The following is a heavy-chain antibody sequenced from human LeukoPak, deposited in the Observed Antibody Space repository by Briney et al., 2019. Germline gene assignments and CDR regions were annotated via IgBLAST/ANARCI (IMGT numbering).Heavy chain of an antibody. J-gene: IGHJ6*02. CDR2: IKTDGSVT. Sequence: PGGSLRLSCAASGFTFNNHWMHWVRQAPGKGLVWVSRIKTDGSVTNYADSVEGRFTISRDNAKNTLYLQMNSLRVEDTAVYYCARGISMDVWGQGTTVTVSS. CDR1: GFTFNNHW. CDR3: ARGISMDV. V-gene: IGHV3-74*01.